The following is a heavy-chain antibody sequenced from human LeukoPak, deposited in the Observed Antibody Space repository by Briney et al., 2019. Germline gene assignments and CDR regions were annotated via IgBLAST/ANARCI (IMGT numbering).Heavy chain of an antibody. Sequence: GGSLRLSYAASGFTFSSYSMNWVRQAPGKGLEWVSSISRSSSYIYYADSVKGRFTISRDNAKKSLYLQMNSLRAEDTAVYYCARDSLTNPPYNWFDPWGQGTLVTVSS. CDR2: ISRSSSYI. CDR3: ARDSLTNPPYNWFDP. V-gene: IGHV3-21*01. J-gene: IGHJ5*02. D-gene: IGHD2-2*01. CDR1: GFTFSSYS.